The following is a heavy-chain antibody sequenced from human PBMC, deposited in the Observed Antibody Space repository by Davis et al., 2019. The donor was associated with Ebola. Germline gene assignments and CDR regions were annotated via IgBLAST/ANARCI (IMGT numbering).Heavy chain of an antibody. D-gene: IGHD4-17*01. CDR3: ARGTTDFDY. J-gene: IGHJ4*02. CDR1: GFTFRSYA. Sequence: GESLKISCAASGFTFRSYAMSWVRQAPGKGLEWVSSISGSGGSTYYADSVKGRFTISRDNSKNTLNLQMNSLRAEDTAVYYCARGTTDFDYWGQGTLVTVSS. CDR2: ISGSGGST. V-gene: IGHV3-23*01.